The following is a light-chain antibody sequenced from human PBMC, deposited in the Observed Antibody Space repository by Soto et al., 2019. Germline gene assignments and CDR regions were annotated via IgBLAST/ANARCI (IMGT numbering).Light chain of an antibody. CDR3: QQRSNWPLT. Sequence: EIVLTQSRATLSLSPGERATLSCRASQSVSSYLAWYQHKPGQAPRLLIYDASNRATGIPARFSGSGSGTDFTLTISTLEPEDFAVYYCQQRSNWPLTFGGGTKVEIK. CDR1: QSVSSY. CDR2: DAS. J-gene: IGKJ4*01. V-gene: IGKV3-11*01.